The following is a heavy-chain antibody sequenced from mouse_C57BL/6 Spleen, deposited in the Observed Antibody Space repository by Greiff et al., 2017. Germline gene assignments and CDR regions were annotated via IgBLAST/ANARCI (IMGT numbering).Heavy chain of an antibody. CDR1: GFSFTSSG. CDR2: IWSGGST. D-gene: IGHD1-1*01. V-gene: IGHV2-2*01. CDR3: ARNSSYYGSSYWYFDV. Sequence: VQLQQSGPGLVQPSQSLSITCTVSGFSFTSSGVHWVRQSPGKGLEWLGVIWSGGSTDYNAAFISRLSISKEHSKSQVFFKMNSLQADDTARYYCARNSSYYGSSYWYFDVWGTGTTVTVSS. J-gene: IGHJ1*03.